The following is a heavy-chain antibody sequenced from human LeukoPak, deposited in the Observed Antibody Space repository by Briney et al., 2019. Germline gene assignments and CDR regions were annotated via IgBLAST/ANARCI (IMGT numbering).Heavy chain of an antibody. CDR3: ARHFPIVATTYLRGYYFDY. D-gene: IGHD5-12*01. CDR1: GGSFSGYY. V-gene: IGHV4-34*01. J-gene: IGHJ4*02. Sequence: SETLSLTCAVYGGSFSGYYWSWIRQPPGKGLEWIGEINHSGSTNYNPSLKSRVTISVDTSKSQFSLKLSSVTAADTAVYYCARHFPIVATTYLRGYYFDYWGQGTLVTVSS. CDR2: INHSGST.